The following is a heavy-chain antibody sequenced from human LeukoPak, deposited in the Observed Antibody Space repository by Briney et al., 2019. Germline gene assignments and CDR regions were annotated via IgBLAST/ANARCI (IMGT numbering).Heavy chain of an antibody. V-gene: IGHV6-1*01. CDR3: AREGSYFDY. Sequence: SQTLSLTSAISGDRVSIHSAAWNWIRQSPSRGLEWLGRTYYRSDWYSDYAVSVKSRVSITPDTAKNQFSLQLNSVTPEDTAIYYCAREGSYFDYWGQGTLVTVSS. J-gene: IGHJ4*02. CDR2: TYYRSDWYS. CDR1: GDRVSIHSAA.